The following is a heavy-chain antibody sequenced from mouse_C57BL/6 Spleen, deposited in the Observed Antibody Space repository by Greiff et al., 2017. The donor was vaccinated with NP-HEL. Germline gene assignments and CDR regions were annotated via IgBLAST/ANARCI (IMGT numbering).Heavy chain of an antibody. CDR3: ARRAPLRYFDY. J-gene: IGHJ2*01. Sequence: QVQLQQPGAELVRPGTSVKLSCKASGYTFTSYWMHWVKQRPGHGLEWIGVIDPSDSYTNYNQKFKGKATLTVDTSSSTAYMQLSSLTSEDSAVYYCARRAPLRYFDYWGQGTTLTVSS. V-gene: IGHV1-59*01. CDR2: IDPSDSYT. D-gene: IGHD3-3*01. CDR1: GYTFTSYW.